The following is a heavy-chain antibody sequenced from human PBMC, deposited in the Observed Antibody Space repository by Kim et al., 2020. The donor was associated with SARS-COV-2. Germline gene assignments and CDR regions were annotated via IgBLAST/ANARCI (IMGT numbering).Heavy chain of an antibody. V-gene: IGHV3-9*01. CDR2: ISWNSGSI. CDR3: AKAPGPMVRGVSFDY. Sequence: GGSLRLSCAASGFTFGDYAMHWVRQAPGKGLEWVSGISWNSGSIGYADSVKGRFTISRDNAKNSLYLQMNSLRAEDTALYYCAKAPGPMVRGVSFDYWGQGTLVTVSS. D-gene: IGHD3-10*01. J-gene: IGHJ4*02. CDR1: GFTFGDYA.